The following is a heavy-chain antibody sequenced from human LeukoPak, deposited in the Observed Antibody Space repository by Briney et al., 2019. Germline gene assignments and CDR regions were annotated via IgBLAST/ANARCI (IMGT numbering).Heavy chain of an antibody. V-gene: IGHV4-34*01. CDR2: INHSGST. Sequence: SETLSLTCAVYGGSFSGYYWSWIRQPPGKGLEWIGEINHSGSTNYNPSLKSRVTISVDTSKNQFSLKLSSVTAADTAVYYCARGTVDCSSTSCYYFGSWRRALFYWGQGTLVTASS. J-gene: IGHJ4*02. D-gene: IGHD2-2*01. CDR3: ARGTVDCSSTSCYYFGSWRRALFY. CDR1: GGSFSGYY.